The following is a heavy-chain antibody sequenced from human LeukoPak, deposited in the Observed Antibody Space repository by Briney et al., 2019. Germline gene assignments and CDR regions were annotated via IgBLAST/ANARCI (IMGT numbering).Heavy chain of an antibody. Sequence: ASVKVSCKASGYTFTSYDINWVRQATGQGLEWMGGIIPIFGTANYAQKFQGRVTITTDESTSTAYMELSSLRSEDTAVYYCARVPGIAAAGTFYYYYMDVWGKGTTVTVSS. J-gene: IGHJ6*03. V-gene: IGHV1-69*05. CDR3: ARVPGIAAAGTFYYYYMDV. D-gene: IGHD6-13*01. CDR1: GYTFTSYD. CDR2: IIPIFGTA.